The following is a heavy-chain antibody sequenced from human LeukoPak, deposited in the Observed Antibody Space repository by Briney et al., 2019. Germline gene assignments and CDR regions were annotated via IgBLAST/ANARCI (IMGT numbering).Heavy chain of an antibody. V-gene: IGHV3-23*01. CDR1: GFTFSSYA. D-gene: IGHD1-1*01. CDR3: AKDLPGTTPYYYYYMDV. CDR2: ISGSGGST. J-gene: IGHJ6*03. Sequence: GSLRLSCAASGFTFSSYAMSWVRQAPGKGLEWVSAISGSGGSTYYADSVKGRFTISRDNSKNTLYLQMNSLRAEDTAVYYCAKDLPGTTPYYYYYMDVWGKGTTVTVSS.